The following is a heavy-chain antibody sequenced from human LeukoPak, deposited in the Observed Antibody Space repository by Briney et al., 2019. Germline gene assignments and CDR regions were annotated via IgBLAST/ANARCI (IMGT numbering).Heavy chain of an antibody. CDR3: AAASHDNWAELDY. Sequence: GGSLRLSCAASGFTFSVSPIHWVRQASGKGLEWVGRIRSRRNGYASEYAASSKGRFFISRDDSTNTAYLQMSSLKTEDTAVYYCAAASHDNWAELDYWGQGALVTVSS. D-gene: IGHD1-1*01. V-gene: IGHV3-73*01. J-gene: IGHJ4*02. CDR2: IRSRRNGYAS. CDR1: GFTFSVSP.